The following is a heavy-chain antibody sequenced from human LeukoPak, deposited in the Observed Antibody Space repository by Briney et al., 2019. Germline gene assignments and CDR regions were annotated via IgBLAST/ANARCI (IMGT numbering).Heavy chain of an antibody. J-gene: IGHJ3*02. D-gene: IGHD6-6*01. CDR2: ISSGSTYM. V-gene: IGHV3-21*01. CDR1: GFTFSSYS. CDR3: GRVGGRSKAAKGDAFDI. Sequence: GGSLRLSCAASGFTFSSYSMNWVRQAPGKGLEWVSSISSGSTYMYYADSVKGRLTISRDNAQNSMYLQMNSLRAEDTAVYYCGRVGGRSKAAKGDAFDIWGQGTMVTVSS.